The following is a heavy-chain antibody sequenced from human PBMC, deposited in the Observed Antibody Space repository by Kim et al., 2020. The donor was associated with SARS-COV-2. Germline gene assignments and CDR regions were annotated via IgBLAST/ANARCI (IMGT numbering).Heavy chain of an antibody. Sequence: KSRVTISVDTSKNQFSLKLSSVTAADTAVYYCARGTRQGLVRWRDYYHMDVWGKGTTVTVSS. V-gene: IGHV4-34*01. CDR3: ARGTRQGLVRWRDYYHMDV. D-gene: IGHD6-19*01. J-gene: IGHJ6*03.